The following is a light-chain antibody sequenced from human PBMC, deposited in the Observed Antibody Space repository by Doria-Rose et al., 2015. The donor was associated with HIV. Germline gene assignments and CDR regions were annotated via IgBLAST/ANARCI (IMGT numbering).Light chain of an antibody. CDR2: DGS. CDR1: QSFSSTY. Sequence: EIVMTQSPGTLSLSPGEGATLSCRASQSFSSTYLAWYQLKPGQAPSLLIYDGSTRATGIPDRFSASGSGTDFTLTINRLEPEDFALYYCHQYGTSWTFGQGTKVEI. V-gene: IGKV3-20*01. CDR3: HQYGTSWT. J-gene: IGKJ1*01.